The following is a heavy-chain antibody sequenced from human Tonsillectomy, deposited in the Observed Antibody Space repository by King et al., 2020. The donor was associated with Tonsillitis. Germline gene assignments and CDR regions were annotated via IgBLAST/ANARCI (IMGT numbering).Heavy chain of an antibody. J-gene: IGHJ4*02. V-gene: IGHV3-23*04. CDR2: IRGSGDST. Sequence: VQLVESGGGLVQPGGSLRLSCAASGFTFSTYAMSWVRQPPGKGLEWVSSIRGSGDSTSYEDSVKGRFTISRDNSKTKLYLQMNSLRAEDTAVYYCAKILLQPYWGQGTLVTVSS. D-gene: IGHD1-1*01. CDR1: GFTFSTYA. CDR3: AKILLQPY.